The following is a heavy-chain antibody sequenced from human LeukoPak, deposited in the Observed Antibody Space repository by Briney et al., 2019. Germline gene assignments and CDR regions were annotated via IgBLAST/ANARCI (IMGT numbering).Heavy chain of an antibody. CDR1: GGSISSYY. V-gene: IGHV4-4*07. CDR2: IYTSGST. J-gene: IGHJ4*02. Sequence: SETLSLTCTVSGGSISSYYWSWIRQPAGKGLEWIGRIYTSGSTNYNPSLKSRVTMSVDTSKNQFSLKLSSVTAADTAVYYCARDRRSGSGSRYFDYWGQGTLVTVSS. CDR3: ARDRRSGSGSRYFDY. D-gene: IGHD3-10*01.